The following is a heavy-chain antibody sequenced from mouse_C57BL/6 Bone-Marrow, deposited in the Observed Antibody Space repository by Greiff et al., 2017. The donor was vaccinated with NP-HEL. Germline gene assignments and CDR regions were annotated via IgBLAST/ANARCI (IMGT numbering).Heavy chain of an antibody. V-gene: IGHV1-12*01. CDR1: GYTFTSYN. J-gene: IGHJ4*01. CDR2: IYPGNGDT. Sequence: QVQLKESGAELVRPGASVKMSCKASGYTFTSYNMHWVKQTPRQGLEWIGAIYPGNGDTSYNQKFKGKATLTVDKSSSTAYMQLSSLTSEDSAVYFCARSPIYYDYDDYAMDYWGQGTSVTVSS. CDR3: ARSPIYYDYDDYAMDY. D-gene: IGHD2-4*01.